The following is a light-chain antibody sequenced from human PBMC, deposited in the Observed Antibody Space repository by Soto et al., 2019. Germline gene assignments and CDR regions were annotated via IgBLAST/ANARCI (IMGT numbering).Light chain of an antibody. Sequence: QSALTQPASVSGSLGQSITISCTGTRSDVGGYDYVSWYQHRPGEAPKLMIYDVSLRPSGVSYRFSGSKSGSTASLAISGLQAEDEGDYYCTSYTGGSTLVVFGGGTKLTVL. J-gene: IGLJ2*01. V-gene: IGLV2-14*03. CDR3: TSYTGGSTLVV. CDR1: RSDVGGYDY. CDR2: DVS.